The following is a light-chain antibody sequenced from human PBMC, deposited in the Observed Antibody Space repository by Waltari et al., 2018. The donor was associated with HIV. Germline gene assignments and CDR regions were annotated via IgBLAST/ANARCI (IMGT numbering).Light chain of an antibody. V-gene: IGLV1-47*01. CDR3: AAWDDSLRGPV. CDR1: SSNIGNNY. CDR2: RSN. J-gene: IGLJ3*02. Sequence: QSVLTQPPSASGTPGQRVTISCSGSSSNIGNNYVYWYHQLPGTAPKLLIYRSNQRPSGVPDRFSGSKSGTSASLAISGLRSEDEADYCCAAWDDSLRGPVFGGGTKLTVL.